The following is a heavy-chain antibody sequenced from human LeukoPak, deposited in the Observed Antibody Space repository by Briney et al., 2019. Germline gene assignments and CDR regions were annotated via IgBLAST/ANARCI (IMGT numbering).Heavy chain of an antibody. V-gene: IGHV3-30*04. CDR2: ISYDGSNK. J-gene: IGHJ4*02. CDR1: GFTFSTYE. D-gene: IGHD3-9*01. CDR3: AREGDILTGYYPFDY. Sequence: QPGGSLRLSCAASGFTFSTYEMNWVRQAPGKGLEWVAIISYDGSNKYYADSVKGRFTISRDNSKNTLFLQMNSLRAEDTAVYFCAREGDILTGYYPFDYWGQGTLVTVSS.